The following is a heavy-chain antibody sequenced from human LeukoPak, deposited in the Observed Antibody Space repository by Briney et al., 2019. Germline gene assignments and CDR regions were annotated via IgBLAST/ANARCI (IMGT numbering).Heavy chain of an antibody. D-gene: IGHD2-2*01. CDR3: ARDIVVVPVAGGYYYYYGMDV. CDR1: GYTFTSYG. J-gene: IGHJ6*02. Sequence: ASVKVSCKASGYTFTSYGISWVRQAPGQGLEWMGWISAYNGNTNYAQKLQGRVTMTTDTSTSTAYMELRSLRSDDTAVYYCARDIVVVPVAGGYYYYYGMDVWGQGTTVTVSS. V-gene: IGHV1-18*01. CDR2: ISAYNGNT.